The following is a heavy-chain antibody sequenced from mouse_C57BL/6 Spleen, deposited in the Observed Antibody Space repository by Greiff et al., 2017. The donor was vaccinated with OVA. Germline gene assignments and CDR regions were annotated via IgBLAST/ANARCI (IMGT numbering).Heavy chain of an antibody. CDR3: ASAATGAMDY. J-gene: IGHJ4*01. V-gene: IGHV1-52*01. Sequence: QVQLKQPGAELVRPGSSVKLSCKASGYTFTSYWMHWVKQRPIQGLEWIGNIDPSDSETHYNQKFKDKATLTVDKSSSTAYMQLSSLTSEDSAVYYCASAATGAMDYWGQGTSVTVSS. D-gene: IGHD6-1*01. CDR2: IDPSDSET. CDR1: GYTFTSYW.